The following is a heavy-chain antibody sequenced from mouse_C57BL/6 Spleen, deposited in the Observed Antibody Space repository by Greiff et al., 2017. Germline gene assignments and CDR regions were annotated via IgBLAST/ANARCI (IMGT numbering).Heavy chain of an antibody. CDR1: GYTFTSYW. D-gene: IGHD4-1*01. CDR3: ARSVTGRYFDY. J-gene: IGHJ2*01. Sequence: QVQLQQPGAELVRPGSSVKLSCKASGYTFTSYWMHWVKQRPIQGLEWIGNIDPSDSETHYNQKFKDKATLTVDKSSSTAYMQLSSLTSEDSAVYYCARSVTGRYFDYWGQGTTLTVSS. V-gene: IGHV1-52*01. CDR2: IDPSDSET.